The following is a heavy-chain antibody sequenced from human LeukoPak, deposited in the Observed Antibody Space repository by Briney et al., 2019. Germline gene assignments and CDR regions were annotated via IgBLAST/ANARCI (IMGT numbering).Heavy chain of an antibody. D-gene: IGHD3-22*01. CDR3: ARDPGIVGGGAYYFDY. CDR1: GYTFTSYY. CDR2: INPSGGST. V-gene: IGHV1-46*01. J-gene: IGHJ4*02. Sequence: ASVKVSCKASGYTFTSYYMHWVRQAPGQGLEWMGIINPSGGSTSYAQKFQGRVTMTRDTSTSTVYMELSSLRSEDTAVYYCARDPGIVGGGAYYFDYWGQGTLVTVSS.